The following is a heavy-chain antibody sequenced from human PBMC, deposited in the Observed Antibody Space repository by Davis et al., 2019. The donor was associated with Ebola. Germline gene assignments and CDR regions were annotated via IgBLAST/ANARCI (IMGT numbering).Heavy chain of an antibody. J-gene: IGHJ5*02. V-gene: IGHV4-38-2*01. Sequence: SETLSLTCAVSGYSISSGDDWGGIRQPPGKGLEWIGSRYHSGSTYYNPPLKSRVSISVDTSKNQFSLTLSSVTAASTALYYYPRVSGSGGLTWFDPWVPFPLVTVSS. CDR3: PRVSGSGGLTWFDP. CDR2: RYHSGST. D-gene: IGHD3-10*01. CDR1: GYSISSGDD.